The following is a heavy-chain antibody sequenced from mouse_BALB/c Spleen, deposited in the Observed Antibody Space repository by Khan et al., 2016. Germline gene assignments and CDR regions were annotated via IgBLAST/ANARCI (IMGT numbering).Heavy chain of an antibody. Sequence: VQLQESGAELMKPGASVKISCRATGYTFSSYWIEWVRQRPGHGLEWIGEILPGSGSAHYNEKFKGKATFTADTSSNTAYMQLSSLTSEDSAVYYCARAGYGTSLFAYWGQGTLVTVSA. D-gene: IGHD1-1*01. V-gene: IGHV1-9*01. J-gene: IGHJ3*01. CDR3: ARAGYGTSLFAY. CDR1: GYTFSSYW. CDR2: ILPGSGSA.